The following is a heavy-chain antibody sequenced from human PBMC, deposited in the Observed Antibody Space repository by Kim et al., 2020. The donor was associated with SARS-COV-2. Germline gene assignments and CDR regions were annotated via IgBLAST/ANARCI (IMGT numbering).Heavy chain of an antibody. CDR1: GYTFTGYY. CDR3: AGYGDYPEELRPADAEYFQH. CDR2: INPNSGGT. D-gene: IGHD4-17*01. Sequence: ASVKVSCKASGYTFTGYYMHWVRQAPGQGLEWMGWINPNSGGTNYAQKFQGRVTMTRDTSISTAYMELSRLRSDDTAVYYCAGYGDYPEELRPADAEYFQHWGQGTLVTVSS. V-gene: IGHV1-2*02. J-gene: IGHJ1*01.